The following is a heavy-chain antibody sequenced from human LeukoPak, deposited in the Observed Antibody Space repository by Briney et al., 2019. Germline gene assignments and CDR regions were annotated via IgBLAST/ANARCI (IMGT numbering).Heavy chain of an antibody. CDR3: ARKKKATAYYFDY. D-gene: IGHD5-24*01. V-gene: IGHV4-34*01. J-gene: IGHJ4*02. CDR2: INHSGST. Sequence: SETLSLTCAVYGGSFSGYYWSWIRQPPGKGLEWIGEINHSGSTNYNPSLKSRVTISVDTSKNQFSLKLSSVTAADTAVYYCARKKKATAYYFDYWGQGTLVTVSS. CDR1: GGSFSGYY.